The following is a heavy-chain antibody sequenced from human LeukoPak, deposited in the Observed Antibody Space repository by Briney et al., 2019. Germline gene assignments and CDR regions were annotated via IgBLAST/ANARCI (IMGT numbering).Heavy chain of an antibody. CDR3: ARAFDSSGYYYLRYDY. CDR2: IIPIFGTA. J-gene: IGHJ4*02. Sequence: SVKVSCKASGGTFSSYAISWVRQAPGQGLEWMGGIIPIFGTANYAQKFQGRVTMTRDTSISTAYMELSRLRSDDTAVYYCARAFDSSGYYYLRYDYWGQGTLVTVSS. V-gene: IGHV1-69*05. CDR1: GGTFSSYA. D-gene: IGHD3-22*01.